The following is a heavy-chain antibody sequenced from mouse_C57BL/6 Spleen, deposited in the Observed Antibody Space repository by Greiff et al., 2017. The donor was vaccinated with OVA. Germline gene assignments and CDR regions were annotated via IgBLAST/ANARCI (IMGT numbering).Heavy chain of an antibody. Sequence: QVQLQQSGPGLVAPSQGLSITCTVSGFSLTSYAISWVRQPPGKGLEWLGVIWTGGGTKYNSALKSRLSISKDNSKSQVFLKMNSLQTDDTARYYCARNEDYYWYFDVWGTGTTVTVSS. D-gene: IGHD2-4*01. CDR1: GFSLTSYA. J-gene: IGHJ1*03. CDR3: ARNEDYYWYFDV. V-gene: IGHV2-9-1*01. CDR2: IWTGGGT.